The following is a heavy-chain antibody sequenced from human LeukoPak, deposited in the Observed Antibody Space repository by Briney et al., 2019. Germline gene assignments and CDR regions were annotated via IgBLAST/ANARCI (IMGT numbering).Heavy chain of an antibody. Sequence: SETLSITCTVSGGSISSGDYYWSWIRQPPGKGLEWIGYIYYSGSTYYNPSLKSRVTISVDTSKNQFSLKLSSVTAADTAVYYCARERVYCSGGSCYPYYGMDVWGQGTTVTVSS. J-gene: IGHJ6*02. CDR1: GGSISSGDYY. D-gene: IGHD2-15*01. CDR3: ARERVYCSGGSCYPYYGMDV. V-gene: IGHV4-30-4*01. CDR2: IYYSGST.